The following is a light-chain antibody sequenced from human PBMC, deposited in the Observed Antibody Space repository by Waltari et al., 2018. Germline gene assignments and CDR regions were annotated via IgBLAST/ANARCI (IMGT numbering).Light chain of an antibody. CDR2: KTS. J-gene: IGKJ1*01. CDR1: QSISSW. CDR3: QQYSSYSWT. Sequence: DIRMTQSPSTLSASVGDRVTITCRASQSISSWLAWYQQKPGKAPKRLIYKTSSLESGVPSRFSGSGSGTEFTLTISSLQPDDFATYYCQQYSSYSWTFGQGTKVEIK. V-gene: IGKV1-5*03.